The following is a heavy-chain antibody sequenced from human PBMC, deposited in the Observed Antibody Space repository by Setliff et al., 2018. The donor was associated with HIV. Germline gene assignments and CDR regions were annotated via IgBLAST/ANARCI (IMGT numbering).Heavy chain of an antibody. V-gene: IGHV3-11*04. CDR3: ARDRRYYYDSSGYLNWFDP. J-gene: IGHJ5*02. D-gene: IGHD3-22*01. Sequence: LRLSCAASGFSFSQYGMSWIRQAPGKGLEWVSYVSSSGSTIYYADSVKGRFTISRDNAKNSLYLQMNSLRAGDTAVYYCARDRRYYYDSSGYLNWFDPWGQGTLVTVSS. CDR2: VSSSGSTI. CDR1: GFSFSQYG.